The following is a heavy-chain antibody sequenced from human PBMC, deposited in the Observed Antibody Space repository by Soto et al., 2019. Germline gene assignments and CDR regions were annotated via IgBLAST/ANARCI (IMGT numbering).Heavy chain of an antibody. D-gene: IGHD4-17*01. J-gene: IGHJ6*02. V-gene: IGHV3-49*03. CDR3: TRFNSDYGDYLPYYYYYGMDV. CDR2: IRSKAYGGTT. Sequence: GGSLRLSCTASGFTFGDYAMSWFRQAPGKGLEWVGFIRSKAYGGTTEYAASVKGRFTISRDDSKSIAYLQMNSLKTEDTAVYYCTRFNSDYGDYLPYYYYYGMDVWGQGTTVTVSS. CDR1: GFTFGDYA.